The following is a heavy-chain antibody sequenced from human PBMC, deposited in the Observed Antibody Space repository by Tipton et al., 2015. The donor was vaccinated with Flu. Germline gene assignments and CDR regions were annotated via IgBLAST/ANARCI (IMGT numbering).Heavy chain of an antibody. J-gene: IGHJ4*02. D-gene: IGHD5-12*01. CDR1: GFTFSNYD. V-gene: IGHV3-13*01. CDR2: IGTSDDT. CDR3: ARGSGYPNAYLDF. Sequence: SLRLSCEASGFTFSNYDMHWVRQAAGKGLEWVSGIGTSDDTYYAGSVKGRLTISRENAKNFLYLQMNSLRAGDTAVYYCARGSGYPNAYLDFWGLGTLATVSS.